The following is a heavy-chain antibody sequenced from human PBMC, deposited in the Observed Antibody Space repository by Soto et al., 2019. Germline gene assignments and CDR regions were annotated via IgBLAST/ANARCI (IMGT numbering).Heavy chain of an antibody. Sequence: QITLKESVPTLVKPTQTLTLTCTFSGFSLSTSGVGVGWIRQPPGKALEWLALIYWDDDKRYSPSLKSRLTITKDTAKNQVVLTMNNMDPADKVTYYCAHRRSYCGGDCDPDAVDIWGQGTMVTVSS. V-gene: IGHV2-5*02. CDR3: AHRRSYCGGDCDPDAVDI. D-gene: IGHD2-21*02. CDR1: GFSLSTSGVG. CDR2: IYWDDDK. J-gene: IGHJ3*02.